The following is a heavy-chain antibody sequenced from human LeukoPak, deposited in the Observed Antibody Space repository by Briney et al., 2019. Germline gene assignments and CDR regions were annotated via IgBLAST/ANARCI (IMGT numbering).Heavy chain of an antibody. CDR3: AKPKGSGSRGGFDY. V-gene: IGHV3-23*01. Sequence: GGSLRLSCAASGFTFSNYAMSWVRQAPGKGLEWVSAITGSGGNTYYADSVKGRFTISRDNSKNTVFLQMNSLRAEDTAVYYCAKPKGSGSRGGFDYWGQGTLVTVSS. CDR1: GFTFSNYA. J-gene: IGHJ4*02. D-gene: IGHD1-26*01. CDR2: ITGSGGNT.